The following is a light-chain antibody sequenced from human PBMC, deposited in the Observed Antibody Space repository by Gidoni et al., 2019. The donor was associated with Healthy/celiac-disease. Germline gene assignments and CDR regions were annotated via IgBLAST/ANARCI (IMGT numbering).Light chain of an antibody. CDR3: QQSSNWPPT. CDR1: QSVSSY. CDR2: DAS. J-gene: IGKJ1*01. V-gene: IGKV3-11*01. Sequence: VLPPSPATLSLSPGERATLSCRASQSVSSYLAWYQQKPGQAPRLLIYDASSRATGIPARFSGSGSGTDFTLTISSLEPEDFAVYYCQQSSNWPPTFGQGTKVEIK.